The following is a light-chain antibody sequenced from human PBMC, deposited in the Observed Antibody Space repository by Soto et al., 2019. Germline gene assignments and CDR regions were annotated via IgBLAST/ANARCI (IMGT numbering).Light chain of an antibody. CDR3: QTRDSSTAVI. J-gene: IGLJ2*01. CDR1: KLGDKY. CDR2: QDN. V-gene: IGLV3-1*01. Sequence: SYELTQPPSVSVSPGQTASITCSGDKLGDKYACWYQQKPGQSPVLVIYQDNKRPSGIPERFSGSNFGNTATLTISGTQAMDEADYYCQTRDSSTAVIFGGGTKVTVL.